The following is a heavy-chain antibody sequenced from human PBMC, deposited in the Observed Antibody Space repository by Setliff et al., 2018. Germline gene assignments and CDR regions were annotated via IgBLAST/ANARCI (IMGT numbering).Heavy chain of an antibody. CDR3: ARDSPIRLGVIPS. J-gene: IGHJ4*02. V-gene: IGHV3-30*02. Sequence: PGGSLRLSCAASGFSFGGHDMHWVRQAPGKGLEWVAFIRLDGSNRDYADSVRGRFTISRDNAKNSVYLQMTSLRAEDTAIYFCARDSPIRLGVIPSWGPGTLVTVSS. CDR2: IRLDGSNR. D-gene: IGHD2-21*01. CDR1: GFSFGGHD.